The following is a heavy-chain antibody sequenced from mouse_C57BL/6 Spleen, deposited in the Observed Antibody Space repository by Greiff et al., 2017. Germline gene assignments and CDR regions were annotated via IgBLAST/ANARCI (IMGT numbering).Heavy chain of an antibody. V-gene: IGHV1-82*01. D-gene: IGHD4-1*01. J-gene: IGHJ4*01. CDR2: IYPGDGDT. CDR3: ARAPTGYYAMDY. CDR1: GYAFSSSW. Sequence: LVESGPELVKPGASVKISCKASGYAFSSSWMNWVKQRPGKGLEWIGRIYPGDGDTNYNGKFKGKATLTADKSSSTAYMQLSSLTSEDSAVYFCARAPTGYYAMDYWGQGTSVTVSS.